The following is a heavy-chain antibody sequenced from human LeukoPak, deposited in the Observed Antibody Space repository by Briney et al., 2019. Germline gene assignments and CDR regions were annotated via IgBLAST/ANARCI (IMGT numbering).Heavy chain of an antibody. CDR1: GFTVSSNY. CDR2: ISGSGGST. V-gene: IGHV3-23*01. D-gene: IGHD3-10*01. CDR3: AKVFSSDMVRGVIYGV. J-gene: IGHJ4*02. Sequence: GGSLRLSCAASGFTVSSNYMSWVRQAPGKGLEWVSAISGSGGSTYYADSVKGRFTISRDNSKNTLYLQMNSLRAEDTAVYYCAKVFSSDMVRGVIYGVWGQGTLVTVSS.